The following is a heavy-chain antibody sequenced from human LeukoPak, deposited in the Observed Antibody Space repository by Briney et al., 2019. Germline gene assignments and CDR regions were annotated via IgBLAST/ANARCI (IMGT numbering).Heavy chain of an antibody. Sequence: SETLSLTCDVSGVSISTSNRWSWVRQPPGKGLEWIGEIHHSGSTNYNPSLKSRVTISVDKSKNQFSLNLNSVTAADTAVYYCAREGGLDAFDIWGQGTMVTVSS. CDR3: AREGGLDAFDI. J-gene: IGHJ3*02. D-gene: IGHD3-16*01. V-gene: IGHV4-4*02. CDR1: GVSISTSNR. CDR2: IHHSGST.